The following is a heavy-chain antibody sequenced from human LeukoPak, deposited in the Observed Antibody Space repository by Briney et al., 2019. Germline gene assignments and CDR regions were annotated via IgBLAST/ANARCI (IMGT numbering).Heavy chain of an antibody. D-gene: IGHD3-22*01. V-gene: IGHV3-23*01. CDR1: GFTFSSYA. Sequence: GGSLRLSCAASGFTFSSYAMSWVRQAPGKGLEWVSTISRRGDNTYYADSVKGRFTISRDNSKNTLYLQMNSLRAEDTAVYYCAKDRPQDYDNRSSMIDYWGQGTLVTVSS. CDR3: AKDRPQDYDNRSSMIDY. CDR2: ISRRGDNT. J-gene: IGHJ4*02.